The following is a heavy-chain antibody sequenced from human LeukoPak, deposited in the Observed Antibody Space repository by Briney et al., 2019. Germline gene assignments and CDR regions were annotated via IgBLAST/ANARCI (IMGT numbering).Heavy chain of an antibody. CDR3: AKEGRSLQTY. D-gene: IGHD5-24*01. CDR1: GSRFGSIG. V-gene: IGHV3-7*03. J-gene: IGHJ4*02. Sequence: GGSLRLSCAASGSRFGSIGLTGVGLAPGRGREWEANIKEDGTETYYVDSVKGRFTISRDNAKNSLYLQMNSLRVEDTAVYYCAKEGRSLQTYWGQGTLVTVSS. CDR2: IKEDGTET.